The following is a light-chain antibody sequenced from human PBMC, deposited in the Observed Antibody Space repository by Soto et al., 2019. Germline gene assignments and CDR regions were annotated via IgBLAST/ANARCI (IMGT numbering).Light chain of an antibody. CDR3: LHDYNYPRT. V-gene: IGKV1-6*01. CDR2: AAS. J-gene: IGKJ1*01. Sequence: AIQMTQSPSSLSASVGGRVTITCRASQDINNELAWYQQKPGKAPKLLIYAASTLQSGVPSRFRGSGSGTDYALTISSLQPEDFATYFCLHDYNYPRTFGQGTKVE. CDR1: QDINNE.